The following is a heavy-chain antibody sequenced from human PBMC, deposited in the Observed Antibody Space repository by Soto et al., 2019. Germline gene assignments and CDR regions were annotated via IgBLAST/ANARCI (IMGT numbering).Heavy chain of an antibody. CDR1: GFTFSSYA. J-gene: IGHJ5*02. D-gene: IGHD3-10*01. CDR3: AKRRPRGVRGVIRQISPGNWFDP. V-gene: IGHV3-23*01. Sequence: PGGSLRLSCAASGFTFSSYAMSWVRQAPGEGLEWVSAISGSVGSTYYADPVKGRFTISRDNSKNTLYLQMNSLRAEDTAVYYCAKRRPRGVRGVIRQISPGNWFDPWGQGTRVTVSS. CDR2: ISGSVGST.